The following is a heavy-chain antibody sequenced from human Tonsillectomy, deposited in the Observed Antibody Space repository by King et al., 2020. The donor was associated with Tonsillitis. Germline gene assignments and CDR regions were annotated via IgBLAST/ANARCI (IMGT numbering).Heavy chain of an antibody. J-gene: IGHJ5*02. D-gene: IGHD3-10*01. CDR1: GYSISSGYY. CDR3: ARDRQVSQLLLWFGSWFDP. Sequence: QLQESGPGLVKPSETLSLTCTVSGYSISSGYYWGWIRQPPGKGLEWIGSIYHSGSTYYNPSLKSRVTISVDTSKNQFSLKLSSVTAADTAVYYCARDRQVSQLLLWFGSWFDPWGQGTLVTVSS. CDR2: IYHSGST. V-gene: IGHV4-38-2*02.